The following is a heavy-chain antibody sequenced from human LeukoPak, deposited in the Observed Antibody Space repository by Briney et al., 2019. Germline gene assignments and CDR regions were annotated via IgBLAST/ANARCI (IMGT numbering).Heavy chain of an antibody. Sequence: GGSLRLSCAASGVTVSINYMSWVRQAPGKGLEWVSVIYSGGSTYYADSVKGRFTISRDNSKNTLYLQMNSLRAEDTAVYYCARDVREELPGRYWGQGTLVTVSS. V-gene: IGHV3-66*02. J-gene: IGHJ4*02. D-gene: IGHD1-7*01. CDR1: GVTVSINY. CDR2: IYSGGST. CDR3: ARDVREELPGRY.